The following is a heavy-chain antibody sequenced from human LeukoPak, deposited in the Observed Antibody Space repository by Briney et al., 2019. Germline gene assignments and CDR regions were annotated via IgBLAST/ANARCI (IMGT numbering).Heavy chain of an antibody. CDR1: GFTFSSYA. CDR2: ISGSGGST. J-gene: IGHJ6*02. D-gene: IGHD3-10*01. CDR3: AKETMVRGDNIYGMDV. Sequence: GGSLRLSCAASGFTFSSYAMSWVRQAPGKGLEWVSAISGSGGSTYYADSVKGRFTISRDNSKNTLYLQMNSLRAEVTAVYYCAKETMVRGDNIYGMDVWGQGTTVTVSS. V-gene: IGHV3-23*01.